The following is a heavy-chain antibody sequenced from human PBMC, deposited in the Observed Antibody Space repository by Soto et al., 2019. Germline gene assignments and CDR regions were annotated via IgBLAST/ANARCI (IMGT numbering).Heavy chain of an antibody. D-gene: IGHD2-2*01. V-gene: IGHV3-21*01. Sequence: AGGSLRLSCAASGFTFSSHSMNWVRQAPGKGLEWISSITSTSSSRYYADSVKGRFTISRDNAKDSLTLQMNSLRAEDTAVYYCARRFNLVSGGTGPFFYAMDVWGQGTTVTVSS. CDR1: GFTFSSHS. J-gene: IGHJ6*02. CDR3: ARRFNLVSGGTGPFFYAMDV. CDR2: ITSTSSSR.